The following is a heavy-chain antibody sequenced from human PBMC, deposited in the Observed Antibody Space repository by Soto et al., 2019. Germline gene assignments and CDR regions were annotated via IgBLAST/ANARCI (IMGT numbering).Heavy chain of an antibody. CDR2: INHSGST. V-gene: IGHV4-34*01. CDR3: AGYSAITNWFDP. J-gene: IGHJ5*02. D-gene: IGHD2-21*01. CDR1: GGSFSGYY. Sequence: SETLSLTCAVYGGSFSGYYWSWIRQPPGKGLEWIGEINHSGSTNYNPSLKSRVTISVDTSKNQFSLKLSSVTAADTAVYYCAGYSAITNWFDPWGQGTLVTVSS.